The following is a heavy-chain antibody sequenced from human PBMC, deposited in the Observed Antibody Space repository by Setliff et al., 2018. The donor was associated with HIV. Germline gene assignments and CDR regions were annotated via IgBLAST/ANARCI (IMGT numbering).Heavy chain of an antibody. J-gene: IGHJ6*03. Sequence: TSETLSLTCTVSGGSMNSHYWSWIRQSPGRGLEWIGYIYYSVSTKYNHSLKSRVSMSIDTSKNQFSLKMSSVTAADTAVYYCARGVVDYDFWSGSGDYYYMDVWGKGTTVTVSS. CDR1: GGSMNSHY. V-gene: IGHV4-59*11. D-gene: IGHD3-3*01. CDR2: IYYSVST. CDR3: ARGVVDYDFWSGSGDYYYMDV.